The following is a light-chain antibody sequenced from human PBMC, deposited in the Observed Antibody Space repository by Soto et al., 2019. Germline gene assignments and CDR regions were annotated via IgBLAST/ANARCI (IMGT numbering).Light chain of an antibody. CDR2: EGS. V-gene: IGLV2-23*01. J-gene: IGLJ1*01. CDR1: SSDVGSYNL. Sequence: QSALTQPASVSGSPGQSITISCTGTSSDVGSYNLVSWYQQHPGKAPKVIICEGSKRPSGVSNRFSGSKSGNMASLTISGLQAEDEADYYCCSYAGSTTLYVFGTGTKLTVL. CDR3: CSYAGSTTLYV.